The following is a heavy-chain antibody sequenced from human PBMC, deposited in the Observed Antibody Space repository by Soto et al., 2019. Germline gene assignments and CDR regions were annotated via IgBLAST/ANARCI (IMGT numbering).Heavy chain of an antibody. CDR3: AKEHGGTGYCSGGSCFSDLGYCGMDV. CDR2: ISYDGSNK. CDR1: GLTFSTYG. V-gene: IGHV3-30*18. Sequence: QVQLVESGGGVVQPGRSLRLSCAASGLTFSTYGMHWVRQAPGKGLEWVAVISYDGSNKDYADSVKGRFTISRDNSKNRLYLQMTSLRGEGTAVDYCAKEHGGTGYCSGGSCFSDLGYCGMDVWGRVTTLSVSS. D-gene: IGHD2-15*01. J-gene: IGHJ6*02.